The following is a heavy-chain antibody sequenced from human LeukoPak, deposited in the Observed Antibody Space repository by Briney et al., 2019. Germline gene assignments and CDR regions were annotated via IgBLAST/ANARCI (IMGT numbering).Heavy chain of an antibody. Sequence: GESLKISCKGSGYSFTSYWIGWVRPMPGKGLEWMGIIYPGDSDTRYSPSFQGQVTISADKSISTAYLQWSSLKASDTAMYYCARAGSYYDYDSSGYFGYWGQGTLVTVSS. CDR2: IYPGDSDT. J-gene: IGHJ4*02. V-gene: IGHV5-51*01. CDR1: GYSFTSYW. CDR3: ARAGSYYDYDSSGYFGY. D-gene: IGHD3-22*01.